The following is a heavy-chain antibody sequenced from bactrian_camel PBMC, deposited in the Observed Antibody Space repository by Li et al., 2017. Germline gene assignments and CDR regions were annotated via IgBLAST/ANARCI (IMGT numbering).Heavy chain of an antibody. J-gene: IGHJ6*01. V-gene: IGHV3S40*01. CDR1: GFTFSRSS. D-gene: IGHD5*01. CDR3: AASLGVGSCWERSAAVFGY. Sequence: VQLVESGGGLVQPGGSLRLSCAASGFTFSRSSMSWGRQAPGKGLEWVSTISSGGGYTDYRDSVKGRFTISQDNAKNTVFLQMDSLKPDDNAKYYCAASLGVGSCWERSAAVFGYWGQGTQVTVS. CDR2: ISSGGGYT.